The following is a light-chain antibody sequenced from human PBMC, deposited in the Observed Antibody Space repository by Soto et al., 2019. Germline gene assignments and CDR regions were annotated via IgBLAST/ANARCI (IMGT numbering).Light chain of an antibody. CDR2: AAS. V-gene: IGKV3-20*01. J-gene: IGKJ1*01. Sequence: EIVLTQSPGTLSLSPGERATLSCRASQSVSSYYLAWYQQKPGQAPRLLIYAASSRATGIPDRFSGSGSGTEFTLTISSLQSEDFAVYYCQQYDKWPQTFGQGTKVDIK. CDR1: QSVSSYY. CDR3: QQYDKWPQT.